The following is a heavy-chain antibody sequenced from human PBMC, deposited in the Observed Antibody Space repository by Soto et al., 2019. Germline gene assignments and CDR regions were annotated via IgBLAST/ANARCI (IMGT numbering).Heavy chain of an antibody. CDR1: GGSITSSY. Sequence: SETLSLTCTVSGGSITSSYWSWIRRPPGKGLEWIAYIYDTGISGYTPLTSYNPSLKSRVTMSVDTSKSQFSLKLTSVTAADTAVYYCARGEDAFFYYGLDVWGQGITVTVSS. V-gene: IGHV4-59*01. CDR3: ARGEDAFFYYGLDV. J-gene: IGHJ6*02. CDR2: IYDTGISGYTPLT.